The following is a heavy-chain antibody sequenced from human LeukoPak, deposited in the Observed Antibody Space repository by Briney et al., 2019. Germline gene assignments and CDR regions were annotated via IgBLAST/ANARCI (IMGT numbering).Heavy chain of an antibody. V-gene: IGHV7-4-1*02. J-gene: IGHJ3*02. D-gene: IGHD3-10*01. CDR1: GYTFTSYA. CDR2: INTNTGNP. Sequence: ASVKVSCKASGYTFTSYAMNWVRQAPGQGLEWMGWINTNTGNPTYAQGFTGRFVFSLDTSVSTAYLQISSLKAEDTAVYYCARTPSMVRGSGFAFDIWGQGTMVTVSS. CDR3: ARTPSMVRGSGFAFDI.